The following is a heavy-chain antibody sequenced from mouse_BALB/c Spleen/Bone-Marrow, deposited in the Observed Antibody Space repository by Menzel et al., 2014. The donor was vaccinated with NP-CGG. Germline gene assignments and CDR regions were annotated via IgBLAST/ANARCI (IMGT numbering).Heavy chain of an antibody. D-gene: IGHD2-5*01. CDR2: IRSKSNNYAT. CDR1: GFTFKTYA. V-gene: IGHV10-1*02. Sequence: EVQLVESGGGLVQPTGSLKLSCAASGFTFKTYAMNWVRQPPGKGLEWVARIRSKSNNYATYYADSVKDSFTISRHDSQSMLYPQMNNLKSEGTTMYYCVRQNYNNAWFAYWGQGNLVIVSA. CDR3: VRQNYNNAWFAY. J-gene: IGHJ3*01.